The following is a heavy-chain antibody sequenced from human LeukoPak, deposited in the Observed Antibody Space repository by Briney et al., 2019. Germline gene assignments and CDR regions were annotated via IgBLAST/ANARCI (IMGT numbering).Heavy chain of an antibody. CDR1: GFTLSNYA. Sequence: GGSLRLSCAASGFTLSNYAMNWVRQAPGQGLEWVSVISAAGVTYYADSLKGRFTISRDNSKNTLYLQMDSLRVEDTAVYYCEKANDDYYFDYWGQGTLVTVSS. J-gene: IGHJ4*02. CDR3: EKANDDYYFDY. V-gene: IGHV3-23*01. CDR2: ISAAGVT. D-gene: IGHD1-1*01.